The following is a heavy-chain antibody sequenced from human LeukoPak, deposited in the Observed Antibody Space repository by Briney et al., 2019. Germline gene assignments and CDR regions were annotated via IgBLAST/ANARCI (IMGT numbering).Heavy chain of an antibody. D-gene: IGHD4-17*01. CDR2: ISAYNGNT. J-gene: IGHJ6*02. CDR3: ARDHYGDPVYYYYGMDV. Sequence: GASVKVSCKASGYTFTSYGISWVRQAPGQGLEWMGWISAYNGNTNYAQKLQGRVTMTTDTSTSTAYMELRSLRSDDTAVYYCARDHYGDPVYYYYGMDVWGQGTTVTVSS. V-gene: IGHV1-18*01. CDR1: GYTFTSYG.